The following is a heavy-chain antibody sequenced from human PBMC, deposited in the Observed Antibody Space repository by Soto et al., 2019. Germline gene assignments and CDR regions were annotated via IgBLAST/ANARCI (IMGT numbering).Heavy chain of an antibody. D-gene: IGHD4-17*01. CDR2: IYYSGST. J-gene: IGHJ4*02. CDR1: GGSISSSSYY. V-gene: IGHV4-39*01. CDR3: ARLIISVTTVDY. Sequence: SETLSLTCTVSGGSISSSSYYWGWIRQPPGKGLEWIGSIYYSGSTYYNPSLKSRVTISVDTSKNQFSLKLSSVTAADTAVYYCARLIISVTTVDYWGQGTLVTVSS.